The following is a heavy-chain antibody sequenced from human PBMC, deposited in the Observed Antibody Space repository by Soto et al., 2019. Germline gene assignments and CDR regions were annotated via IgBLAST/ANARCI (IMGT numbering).Heavy chain of an antibody. D-gene: IGHD3-9*01. CDR3: THVYYDILTGYVY. V-gene: IGHV3-73*01. J-gene: IGHJ4*02. Sequence: EVQLVESGGALVQPGGSLKLSCAASGLTFSGSTIHWVRQASGKGLEWVGRIRRKSNNYATVYAASVKGRFTIFRDDSQNTAYLQMDSLKTEDTAMYYCTHVYYDILTGYVYWGQGTLVTVSS. CDR1: GLTFSGST. CDR2: IRRKSNNYAT.